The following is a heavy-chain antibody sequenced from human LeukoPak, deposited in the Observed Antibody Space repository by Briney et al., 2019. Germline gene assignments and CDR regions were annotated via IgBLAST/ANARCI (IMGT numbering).Heavy chain of an antibody. V-gene: IGHV4-61*01. J-gene: IGHJ4*02. CDR2: IYYSGST. D-gene: IGHD5-18*01. CDR3: ARGYGYRAYFGY. Sequence: SVTLSLTCTVSGGSVSSGSYYWRWIRQPPGKGLEWIGYIYYSGSTNYNPSLKSRVTISVDTSKNQFSLKLSSVTAADTAVYYCARGYGYRAYFGYWGQGTLVTVSS. CDR1: GGSVSSGSYY.